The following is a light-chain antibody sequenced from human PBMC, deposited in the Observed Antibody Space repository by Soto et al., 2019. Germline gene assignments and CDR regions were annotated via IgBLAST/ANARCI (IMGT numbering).Light chain of an antibody. CDR3: CSYAGSGTVV. J-gene: IGLJ2*01. CDR1: SSDVGSYNL. CDR2: EGS. V-gene: IGLV2-23*01. Sequence: QSALTQPASVSGSPGQSITISCTGTSSDVGSYNLVSWYQQHPGKAPELMIYEGSKRPSGVSNRYSGSKSGNTASLTISGLQAEDEADYYCCSYAGSGTVVFGGGTKVTVL.